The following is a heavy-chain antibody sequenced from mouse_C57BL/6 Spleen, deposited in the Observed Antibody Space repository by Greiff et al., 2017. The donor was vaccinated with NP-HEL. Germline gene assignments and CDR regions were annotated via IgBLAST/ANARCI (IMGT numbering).Heavy chain of an antibody. J-gene: IGHJ2*01. CDR3: TRGGYDGYYFDY. CDR1: GFTFSDAW. Sequence: EVQGVESGGGLVQPGGSMKLSCAASGFTFSDAWMDWVRQSPEKGLEWVAEIRNKANNHATYYAESVKGRFTISRDDSKSSVYLQMNSLRAEDTGIYYCTRGGYDGYYFDYWGQGTTLTVSS. V-gene: IGHV6-6*01. D-gene: IGHD2-3*01. CDR2: IRNKANNHAT.